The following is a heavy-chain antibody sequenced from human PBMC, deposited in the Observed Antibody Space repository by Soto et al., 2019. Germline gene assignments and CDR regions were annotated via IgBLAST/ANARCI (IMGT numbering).Heavy chain of an antibody. CDR2: IYPGDSDT. CDR1: GYRFSTYW. CDR3: ARLGGIVDTGTWIQ. V-gene: IGHV5-51*01. J-gene: IGHJ4*02. Sequence: GESLKISCKASGYRFSTYWIGWLRQRPGKGPEWMAIIYPGDSDTRENPSFQGQVTISADKSSNTVHLQWRSLKASDTAIYYCARLGGIVDTGTWIQWGQGTPVTVS. D-gene: IGHD1-26*01.